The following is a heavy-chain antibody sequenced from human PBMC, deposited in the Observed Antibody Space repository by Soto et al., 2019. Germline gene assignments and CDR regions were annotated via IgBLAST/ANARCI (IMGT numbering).Heavy chain of an antibody. V-gene: IGHV3-23*01. Sequence: PEGSLRLSCAASGVTLSSYAMSWFRQAPGKGLEWVSGISGDGGSTSYADSVKGRFTISRDNSKNTLYLQMNSLRAEDTAVYYCALPPDDYGTDNASDIPCQGPMVTVSS. CDR2: ISGDGGST. D-gene: IGHD5-12*01. J-gene: IGHJ3*02. CDR3: ALPPDDYGTDNASDI. CDR1: GVTLSSYA.